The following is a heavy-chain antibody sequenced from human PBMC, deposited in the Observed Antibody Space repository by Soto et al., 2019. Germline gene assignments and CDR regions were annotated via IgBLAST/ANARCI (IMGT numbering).Heavy chain of an antibody. V-gene: IGHV1-46*01. CDR2: VNPSGGST. J-gene: IGHJ6*02. Sequence: GASVKVSCKASGYTFSSYYMHWVRQAPGQGLEWMGIVNPSGGSTSYAQKFQGRVTMTRDTSTSTVYMELSSLRSEDTTVYYCAGDFWSGRYGMDVWGQGTTVTAP. CDR3: AGDFWSGRYGMDV. CDR1: GYTFSSYY. D-gene: IGHD3-3*01.